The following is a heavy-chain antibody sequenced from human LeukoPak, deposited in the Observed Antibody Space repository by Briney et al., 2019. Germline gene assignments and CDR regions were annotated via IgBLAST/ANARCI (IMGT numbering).Heavy chain of an antibody. D-gene: IGHD6-6*01. V-gene: IGHV1-24*01. CDR1: GYTLTELS. J-gene: IGHJ6*03. Sequence: ASVKVSCKVSGYTLTELSMHWVRQAPGKGLEWMGGFDPEDGETIYAQKFQGRVTMTEDTSTDTAYMELSSLRSEDTAVYYCATGGLIAARPFYYYYYMDVWGKGTTVTVSS. CDR3: ATGGLIAARPFYYYYYMDV. CDR2: FDPEDGET.